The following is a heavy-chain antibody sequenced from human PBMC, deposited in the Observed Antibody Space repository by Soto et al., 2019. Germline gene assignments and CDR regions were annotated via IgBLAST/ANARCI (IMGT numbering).Heavy chain of an antibody. D-gene: IGHD6-6*01. V-gene: IGHV4-34*01. CDR2: INHSGST. Sequence: SETLSLTCAVYGGSFSGYYWSWIRQPPGKGLEWIGEINHSGSTNYNPSLKSRVTISVDTSKNQFSLKLSSVTAADTAVYYCARGLPRGIAARFAMTSTFDYWGQGTLVTVSS. J-gene: IGHJ4*02. CDR3: ARGLPRGIAARFAMTSTFDY. CDR1: GGSFSGYY.